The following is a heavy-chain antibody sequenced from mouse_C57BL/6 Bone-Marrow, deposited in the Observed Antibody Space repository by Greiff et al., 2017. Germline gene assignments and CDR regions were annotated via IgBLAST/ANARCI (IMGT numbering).Heavy chain of an antibody. J-gene: IGHJ3*01. Sequence: EVQLVESGEGLVKPGGSLKLSCAASGFTFSSYAMSWVRQTPEKRLEWVAYISSGGDYIYYADTVKGRFTISRDNARNTLYLQMSSLKSEDTAMDYCTRAPTGTAWFAYWGQGTLVTVSA. CDR2: ISSGGDYI. D-gene: IGHD4-1*02. CDR1: GFTFSSYA. CDR3: TRAPTGTAWFAY. V-gene: IGHV5-9-1*02.